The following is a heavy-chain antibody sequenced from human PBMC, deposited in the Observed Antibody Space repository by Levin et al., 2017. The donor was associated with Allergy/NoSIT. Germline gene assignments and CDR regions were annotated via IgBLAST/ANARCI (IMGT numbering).Heavy chain of an antibody. V-gene: IGHV3-11*03. Sequence: LSLTCAASGFTFSDYYMSWIRQAPGKGLEWVSYISSGSGYTNYADSVKGRFTISRDNAKNSLYLHMNSLRAEDTAVYYCARVYGSGSYYNYFGYWGQGTLVTVSS. CDR2: ISSGSGYT. CDR1: GFTFSDYY. CDR3: ARVYGSGSYYNYFGY. D-gene: IGHD3-10*01. J-gene: IGHJ4*02.